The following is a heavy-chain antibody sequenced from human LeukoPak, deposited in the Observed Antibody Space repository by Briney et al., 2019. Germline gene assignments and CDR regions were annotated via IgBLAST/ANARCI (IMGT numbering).Heavy chain of an antibody. CDR2: IPYDGSNK. J-gene: IGHJ4*02. D-gene: IGHD1-26*01. V-gene: IGHV3-30*02. CDR1: GFSFSSYG. CDR3: AKEYSGSSISDY. Sequence: GGSLRLSCAASGFSFSSYGMHWVRQAPGKGLEWVAFIPYDGSNKYYADSVKGRFTISRDNSKNTLYLQMNSLRAEDTAVYYCAKEYSGSSISDYWGQGTLVIVSS.